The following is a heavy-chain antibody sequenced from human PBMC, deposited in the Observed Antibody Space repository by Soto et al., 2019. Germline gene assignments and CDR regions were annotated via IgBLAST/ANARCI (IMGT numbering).Heavy chain of an antibody. CDR1: GGTFSSDA. Sequence: QVQLVQSGAEVKKPGSSVKVSCKASGGTFSSDAISWVRQAPGQGLEWMGGIIPIFGTAHYAQKFQGRVTITADEDTCTAYMDLSSLRSADTAVDYCASVGYCSGGSCYLRYWGQGTLVTVSS. CDR3: ASVGYCSGGSCYLRY. D-gene: IGHD2-15*01. J-gene: IGHJ4*02. V-gene: IGHV1-69*01. CDR2: IIPIFGTA.